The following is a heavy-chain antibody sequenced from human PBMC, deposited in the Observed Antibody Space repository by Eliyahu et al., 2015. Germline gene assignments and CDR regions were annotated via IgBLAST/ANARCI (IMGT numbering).Heavy chain of an antibody. V-gene: IGHV3-21*01. CDR2: ISSSSSYI. J-gene: IGHJ4*02. Sequence: EWVSSISSSSSYIYYADSVKGRFTISRDNAKNSLYLQMNSLRAEDTAVYYCARAPPATGYWGQGTLVTVSS. CDR3: ARAPPATGY.